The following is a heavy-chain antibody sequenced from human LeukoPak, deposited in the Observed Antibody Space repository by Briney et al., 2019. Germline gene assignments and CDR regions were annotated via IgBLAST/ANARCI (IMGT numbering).Heavy chain of an antibody. D-gene: IGHD1-1*01. CDR3: VKGLVQTTMSYSVDY. V-gene: IGHV3-30*18. J-gene: IGHJ4*02. Sequence: PGRSLRLSCAASGFTFTNYAMHWVRQTPGKGLEWVALISSDGSKNIYADPVKGRFTVSRDNSKNTLYLQMNSLRAEDTAVCYCVKGLVQTTMSYSVDYWGQGALVTVSS. CDR1: GFTFTNYA. CDR2: ISSDGSKN.